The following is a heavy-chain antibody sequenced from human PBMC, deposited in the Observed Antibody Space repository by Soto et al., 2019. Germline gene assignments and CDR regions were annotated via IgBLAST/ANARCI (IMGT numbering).Heavy chain of an antibody. CDR1: GYTFTSYG. V-gene: IGHV1-18*01. J-gene: IGHJ6*03. CDR3: ARDSLSTVQRYYYYYMDV. Sequence: QVQLVQSGAEVKKPGASVKVSCKASGYTFTSYGISWERQAPGQGLEWMGWISAYNGNTNYAQKLQGRVTMTTDTSTSTAYMELRSLRSDDTAVYYCARDSLSTVQRYYYYYMDVWGKGTTVTVSS. CDR2: ISAYNGNT. D-gene: IGHD4-4*01.